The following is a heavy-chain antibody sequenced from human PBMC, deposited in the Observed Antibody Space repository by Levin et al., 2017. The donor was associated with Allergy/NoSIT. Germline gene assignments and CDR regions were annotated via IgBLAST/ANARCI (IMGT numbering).Heavy chain of an antibody. CDR2: INPNSGGT. CDR1: GYTFTGYY. V-gene: IGHV1-2*02. CDR3: ARDFSGSWGDYYYGMDV. J-gene: IGHJ6*02. Sequence: ASVKVSCKASGYTFTGYYMHWVRQAPGQGLEWMGWINPNSGGTNYAQKFQGRVTMTRDTSISTAYMELSRLRSDDTAVYYCARDFSGSWGDYYYGMDVWGQGTTVTVSS. D-gene: IGHD1-26*01.